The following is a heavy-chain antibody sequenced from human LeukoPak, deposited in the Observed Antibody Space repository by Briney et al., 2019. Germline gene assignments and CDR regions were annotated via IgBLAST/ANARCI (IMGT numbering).Heavy chain of an antibody. V-gene: IGHV3-23*01. J-gene: IGHJ4*02. CDR2: ISGSGGST. D-gene: IGHD5-24*01. Sequence: GGSLRLSCAASGFTFSSYAMSWVRQAPGKGLEWVSAISGSGGSTYYADSVKGRFTISRDNSKNTLYLQMNSLRAEDTAVYYCAKDRGRDGYNYWGYYFDYWGQGTLVTVSS. CDR1: GFTFSSYA. CDR3: AKDRGRDGYNYWGYYFDY.